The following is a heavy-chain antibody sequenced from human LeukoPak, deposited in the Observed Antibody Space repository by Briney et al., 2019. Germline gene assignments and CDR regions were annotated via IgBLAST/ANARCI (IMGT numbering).Heavy chain of an antibody. D-gene: IGHD3-10*01. CDR2: INHSGST. Sequence: PSETLSLTCAVYGGSFSGYYWSWIRQPPGKGLEWIGEINHSGSTNYNPSLKSRVTISVDTSRNQFSLKLSSVTAADTAVYYCWVRGDMARGVTDGMDVWGQGTTVTVSS. V-gene: IGHV4-34*01. J-gene: IGHJ6*02. CDR3: WVRGDMARGVTDGMDV. CDR1: GGSFSGYY.